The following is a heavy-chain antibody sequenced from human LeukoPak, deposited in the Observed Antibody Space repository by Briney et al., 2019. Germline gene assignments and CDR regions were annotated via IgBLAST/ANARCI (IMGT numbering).Heavy chain of an antibody. V-gene: IGHV4-34*01. CDR1: GGSFSGYY. Sequence: SETLSLTYAVYGGSFSGYYWSWIRQPPGKGLEWIGEINHSGSTNYNPSLKSRVTISVDTSKNQFSLKLSSVIAADTAVYYCARGSTGPQDAFDIWGQGTMVTVSS. CDR3: ARGSTGPQDAFDI. CDR2: INHSGST. J-gene: IGHJ3*02.